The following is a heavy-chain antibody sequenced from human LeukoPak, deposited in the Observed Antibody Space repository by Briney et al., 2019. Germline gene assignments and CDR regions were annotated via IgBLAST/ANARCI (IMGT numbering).Heavy chain of an antibody. CDR1: GYTFTGYY. Sequence: ASVKVSCKASGYTFTGYYMHWVRQAPGQGLEWMGRVNPNSGGTNYAQKFQGRVTMTRDTSISTAYMELSRLRSDDTAVYYCARRAEGNYGSGSPNWFDPWGQGTLVTVSS. D-gene: IGHD3-10*01. J-gene: IGHJ5*02. CDR3: ARRAEGNYGSGSPNWFDP. V-gene: IGHV1-2*06. CDR2: VNPNSGGT.